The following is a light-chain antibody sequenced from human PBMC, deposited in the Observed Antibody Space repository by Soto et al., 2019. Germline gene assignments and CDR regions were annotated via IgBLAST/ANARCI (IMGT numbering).Light chain of an antibody. V-gene: IGKV3-11*01. CDR2: EAT. J-gene: IGKJ1*01. CDR1: QSVGTY. CDR3: QQRRSWPPTWT. Sequence: EIVLTQSPATLSLSPGERATLSCRASQSVGTYLAWYQQKSGQAPRLLIHEATNRATGIPARFSGSGSGTDFTPTISSLEPEDFAVYYCQQRRSWPPTWTFGQGTKVEIK.